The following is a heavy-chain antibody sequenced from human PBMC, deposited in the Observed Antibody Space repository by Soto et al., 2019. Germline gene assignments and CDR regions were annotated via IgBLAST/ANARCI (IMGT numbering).Heavy chain of an antibody. CDR3: AKGGGGSYYQDGWGMDV. J-gene: IGHJ6*02. CDR2: IRSKGYGGTT. D-gene: IGHD1-26*01. Sequence: PGESLKISCTGSGFTFGDFGMSWFRQAPGKGLEWLSFIRSKGYGGTTESAASVRGRFITSRDDSKSIAYLQMNSLRAEDTAVYYCAKGGGGSYYQDGWGMDVWGQGTTVTVSS. CDR1: GFTFGDFG. V-gene: IGHV3-49*03.